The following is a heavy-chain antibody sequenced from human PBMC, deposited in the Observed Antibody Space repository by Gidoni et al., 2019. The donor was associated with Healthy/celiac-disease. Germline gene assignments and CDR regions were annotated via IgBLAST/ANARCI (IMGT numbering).Heavy chain of an antibody. J-gene: IGHJ4*02. CDR2: MIPILGIA. CDR3: AGPHPSGPLLTGHVGLKH. CDR1: GGPVSGYA. V-gene: IGHV1-69*04. Sequence: QVQLVQSGAEVKKPVSSVKAPCKASGGPVSGYATSWVRQAPGQGLEWMGRMIPILGIANYAQKFQGRVTITADKSTSTAYMELSSLRSEDTAVYYCAGPHPSGPLLTGHVGLKHWGQGTLVTVSS. D-gene: IGHD3-9*01.